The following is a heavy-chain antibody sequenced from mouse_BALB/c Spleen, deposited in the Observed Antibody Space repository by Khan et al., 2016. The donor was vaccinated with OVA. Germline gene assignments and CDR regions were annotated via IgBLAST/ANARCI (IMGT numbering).Heavy chain of an antibody. V-gene: IGHV3-2*02. CDR1: GYSITSDYA. Sequence: EVKLLESGPGPVNPSQSLSLTCTVTGYSITSDYAWNWIRQFPGNKLEWMGYISYSGRTSYNPSLNSRISITRDTSKNQVFLQLNSVTTEDTATYFCARSVTITTVVATDFDYWGQGTTLTVSS. CDR2: ISYSGRT. CDR3: ARSVTITTVVATDFDY. J-gene: IGHJ2*01. D-gene: IGHD1-1*01.